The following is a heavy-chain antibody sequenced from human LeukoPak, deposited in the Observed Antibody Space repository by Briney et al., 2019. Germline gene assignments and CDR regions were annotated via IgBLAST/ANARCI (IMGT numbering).Heavy chain of an antibody. J-gene: IGHJ3*02. Sequence: GGSLRLSCAASGFTFSSCAMSWVRQAPGKGLEWVSGILGSGVNTYYADSVRGRLTISRDNSKNTLRLEMNSLRAEDTAVYYCAKGMGHYEADVFDIWGQGTMVTVSS. CDR2: ILGSGVNT. CDR1: GFTFSSCA. D-gene: IGHD4-17*01. V-gene: IGHV3-23*01. CDR3: AKGMGHYEADVFDI.